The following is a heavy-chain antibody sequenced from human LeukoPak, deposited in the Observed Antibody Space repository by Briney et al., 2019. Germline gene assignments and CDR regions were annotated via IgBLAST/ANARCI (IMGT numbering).Heavy chain of an antibody. Sequence: ASVKVSCKASEYNFTGYYVHWVRQAPGQGLEWMGWINPNSGGTNYAQKFQGRVTMTRDTSISTAYMELSRLRSDDTAVYYCAKATSMENLDYWGQGTLVTVSS. CDR3: AKATSMENLDY. D-gene: IGHD5-18*01. V-gene: IGHV1-2*02. CDR2: INPNSGGT. J-gene: IGHJ4*02. CDR1: EYNFTGYY.